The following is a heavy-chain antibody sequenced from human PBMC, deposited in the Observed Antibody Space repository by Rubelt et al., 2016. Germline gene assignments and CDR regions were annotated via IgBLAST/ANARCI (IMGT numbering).Heavy chain of an antibody. J-gene: IGHJ4*02. V-gene: IGHV3-48*04. D-gene: IGHD2-2*01. CDR2: ISGDSGTI. CDR1: GFSLSGYS. Sequence: PGGSLRLSCAASGFSLSGYSMDWVRQVPGKGLEWISYISGDSGTIYYADSVRGRFTISRDNAKNSLYLQMNSLRAEDTAVYYCARDILRDIVVVPATPGDYWGQGTLVTVSS. CDR3: ARDILRDIVVVPATPGDY.